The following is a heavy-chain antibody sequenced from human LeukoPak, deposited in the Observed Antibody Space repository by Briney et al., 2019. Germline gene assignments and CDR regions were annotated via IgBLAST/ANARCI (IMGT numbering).Heavy chain of an antibody. V-gene: IGHV4-34*01. Sequence: PSETLSLTCAVYGGSFSGYYWSWIRQPPGKGLEWIGEINHSGSTNYNPSLKSRVTISVDTSKNQFSLKLSSVTAADTAVYYCARGFRLVLRFWDRRGPSYYMDVWGKGTTVTVSS. J-gene: IGHJ6*03. CDR2: INHSGST. CDR3: ARGFRLVLRFWDRRGPSYYMDV. CDR1: GGSFSGYY. D-gene: IGHD3-3*01.